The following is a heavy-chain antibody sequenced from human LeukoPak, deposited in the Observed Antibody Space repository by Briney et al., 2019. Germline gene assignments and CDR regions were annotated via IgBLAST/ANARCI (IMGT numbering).Heavy chain of an antibody. CDR3: ATILGSPYYYDSSGYFSRMPFDY. J-gene: IGHJ4*02. CDR1: GFTLSSYA. D-gene: IGHD3-22*01. V-gene: IGHV3-23*01. Sequence: GGSLRLSCAASGFTLSSYAMSWVRQAPGKGLEWVSAISVSGNTYHADSVKGRFTISRDNSKNTLYLQMNSLRAEDTAVYYCATILGSPYYYDSSGYFSRMPFDYWGQGTLVTVSS. CDR2: ISVSGNT.